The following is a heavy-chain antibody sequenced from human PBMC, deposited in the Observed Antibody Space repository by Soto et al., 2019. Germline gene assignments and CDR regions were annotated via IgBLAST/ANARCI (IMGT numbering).Heavy chain of an antibody. Sequence: ASVKVSCTVSGYTLTEISMHWVRQAPGKGLEWMGGFDPEDGETIYAQKFQGRVTMTEDTSTDTAYMELSSLRSEDTAVYYCATDLGVCSGGSCYSIKGYDAFDIWGQGTMVTVSS. CDR3: ATDLGVCSGGSCYSIKGYDAFDI. D-gene: IGHD2-15*01. CDR1: GYTLTEIS. J-gene: IGHJ3*02. CDR2: FDPEDGET. V-gene: IGHV1-24*01.